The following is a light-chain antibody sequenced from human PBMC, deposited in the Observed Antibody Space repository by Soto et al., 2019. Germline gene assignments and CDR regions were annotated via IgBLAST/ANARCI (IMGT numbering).Light chain of an antibody. CDR1: QSVSRSY. Sequence: EIVLMQSPGTLSLSPGDRATLSCRASQSVSRSYLGWYQQKPGQAPRLLMYCASIRAAGVPDRFSGSGSGTEFTLTISRLEPEDFTVYYCHHYETFGQGTKVDIK. J-gene: IGKJ1*01. CDR2: CAS. CDR3: HHYET. V-gene: IGKV3-20*01.